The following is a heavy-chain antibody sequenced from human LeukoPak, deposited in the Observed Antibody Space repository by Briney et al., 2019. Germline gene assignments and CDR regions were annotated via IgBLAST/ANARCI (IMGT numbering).Heavy chain of an antibody. D-gene: IGHD6-6*01. Sequence: GGSLRLSCAASGFTFSSYSMNWVRQAPGKGLEWVSYISSSSSTIYYADSVKGRFTISRDNAKNSLYLQMNSLRAEDTAVYYCASLRFAPLSVWIEYSSRVDAFDIWGQGTMVTVSS. J-gene: IGHJ3*02. CDR3: ASLRFAPLSVWIEYSSRVDAFDI. CDR2: ISSSSSTI. V-gene: IGHV3-48*04. CDR1: GFTFSSYS.